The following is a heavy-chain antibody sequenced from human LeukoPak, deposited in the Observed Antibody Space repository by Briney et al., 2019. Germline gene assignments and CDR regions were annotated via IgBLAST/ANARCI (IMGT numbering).Heavy chain of an antibody. V-gene: IGHV5-51*01. Sequence: GESLKISCRGSGYSFTSYWIGWVRQMPGKGLEWMRIIYPGDSDTRYSPSFQGQVTISADKSISTAYLQWSSLKASDTAMYYCARTDYGGNTYYYYYGMDVWGQGTTITVSS. CDR3: ARTDYGGNTYYYYYGMDV. CDR1: GYSFTSYW. D-gene: IGHD4-23*01. CDR2: IYPGDSDT. J-gene: IGHJ6*02.